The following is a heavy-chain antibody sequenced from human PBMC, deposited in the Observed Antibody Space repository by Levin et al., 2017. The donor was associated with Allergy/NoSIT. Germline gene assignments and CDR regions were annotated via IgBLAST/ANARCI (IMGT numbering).Heavy chain of an antibody. V-gene: IGHV3-15*01. J-gene: IGHJ4*02. CDR3: TTYSSSWYYFDY. D-gene: IGHD6-13*01. CDR2: IQSKADGCPP. CDR1: GITFSNAW. Sequence: PGGSLRLSCAASGITFSNAWMSWARQAPGKGLEWVGRIQSKADGCPPSSSSPVKGRFTISRDDSKNTLYLQMNSLKTEDTAVYFCTTYSSSWYYFDYWGQGTLVTVSS.